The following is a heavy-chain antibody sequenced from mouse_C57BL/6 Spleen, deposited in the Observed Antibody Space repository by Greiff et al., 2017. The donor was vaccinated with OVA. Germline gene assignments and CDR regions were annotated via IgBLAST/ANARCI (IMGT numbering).Heavy chain of an antibody. Sequence: EVQLQQSGPELVKPGASVKISCKASGYSFTGYYMNWVKQSPEKSLEWIGEINPSTGGTTYNQKFKAKATLTVDKSSSTAYMQLKSLTSEDSAVYYCARNPSRSYEDYWGQGTTLTVSS. V-gene: IGHV1-42*01. CDR2: INPSTGGT. CDR3: ARNPSRSYEDY. CDR1: GYSFTGYY. D-gene: IGHD1-1*01. J-gene: IGHJ2*01.